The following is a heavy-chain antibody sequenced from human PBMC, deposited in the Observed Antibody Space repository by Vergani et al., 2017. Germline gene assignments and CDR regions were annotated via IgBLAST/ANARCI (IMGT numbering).Heavy chain of an antibody. D-gene: IGHD6-6*01. CDR3: AREYSSSVGFLAY. J-gene: IGHJ4*02. CDR2: FYTSEST. Sequence: QVQLQESGPGLVKPSETLSLTCIVSGVSISPYYWSWIRQPAGKGLEWIGRFYTSESTNYNPSLKSRVTMSVDTSKNQFSLKLSSVTAADTAVYYCAREYSSSVGFLAYWGQGTLVTVSS. CDR1: GVSISPYY. V-gene: IGHV4-4*07.